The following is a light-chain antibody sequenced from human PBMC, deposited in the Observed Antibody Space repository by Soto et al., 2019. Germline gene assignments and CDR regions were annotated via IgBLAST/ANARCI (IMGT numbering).Light chain of an antibody. CDR3: QQYNNYVLT. J-gene: IGKJ2*01. CDR2: QAS. CDR1: QSISSW. Sequence: DIQMTQSPSTLSASVGDRVTITCRASQSISSWLAWYQQQPGKAPKVLIYQASSLESGVPSRFSGSGSGTEFTLTISSLQPDDFATYYCQQYNNYVLTSGQGTKQEI. V-gene: IGKV1-5*03.